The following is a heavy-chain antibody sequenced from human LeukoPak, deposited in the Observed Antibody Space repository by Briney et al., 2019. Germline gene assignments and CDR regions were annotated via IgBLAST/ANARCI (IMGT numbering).Heavy chain of an antibody. V-gene: IGHV1-69*05. CDR1: GGTFSSYA. J-gene: IGHJ5*02. Sequence: ASVKVSCKASGGTFSSYAISWVRQAPGQGLEWMGGIIPIFGTANYAQKFQGRVTITTDESTSTAYMELSGLRSEDTAVYYCATVVGDPAAGTFGWFDPWGQGTLVTVSS. D-gene: IGHD6-13*01. CDR2: IIPIFGTA. CDR3: ATVVGDPAAGTFGWFDP.